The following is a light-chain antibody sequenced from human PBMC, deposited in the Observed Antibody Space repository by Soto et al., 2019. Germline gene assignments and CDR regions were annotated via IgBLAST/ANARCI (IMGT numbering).Light chain of an antibody. CDR3: QQYERYPLT. J-gene: IGKJ4*01. CDR2: KAS. V-gene: IGKV1-5*03. Sequence: DIQMTQSPPTLSASIGDRVTITCRASHSINSGLAWYQQKPGKAPKLLMQKASSLESGVPSRFSGSGSGTEFTLTISSLQPDDFATYYCQQYERYPLTFGGGTGVEIK. CDR1: HSINSG.